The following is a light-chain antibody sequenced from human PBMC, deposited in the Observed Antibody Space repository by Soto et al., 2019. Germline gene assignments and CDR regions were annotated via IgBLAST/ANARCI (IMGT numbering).Light chain of an antibody. CDR2: GNS. J-gene: IGLJ2*01. CDR1: SSNIGAGYD. V-gene: IGLV1-40*01. Sequence: QSVLTQPPSVSGAPGQRVTISCTGSSSNIGAGYDVHWYQQLPGTATKLLIYGNSNRPSGVPDRFSGSKSGTSDSLAITGLQAEDEADYYCQSYDSSLSGSVVFGGGTKLTVL. CDR3: QSYDSSLSGSVV.